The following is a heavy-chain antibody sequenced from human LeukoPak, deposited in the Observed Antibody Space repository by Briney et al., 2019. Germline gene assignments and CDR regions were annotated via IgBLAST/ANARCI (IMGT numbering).Heavy chain of an antibody. CDR3: AREGSGDYVWGSYGY. CDR1: GYTFTSYG. J-gene: IGHJ4*02. Sequence: RASVKVSCKASGYTFTSYGISWVRQAPGQGLEWMGWISAYNGNTNYAQKLQGRVTMTTDTSTSTAYMELRSLRSDDTAVYYCAREGSGDYVWGSYGYWGQGTLVTVPS. V-gene: IGHV1-18*01. CDR2: ISAYNGNT. D-gene: IGHD3-16*01.